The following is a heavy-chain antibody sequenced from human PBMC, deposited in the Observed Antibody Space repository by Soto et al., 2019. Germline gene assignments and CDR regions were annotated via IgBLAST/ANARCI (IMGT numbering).Heavy chain of an antibody. D-gene: IGHD2-2*01. J-gene: IGHJ6*02. CDR2: ISAYNGNT. V-gene: IGHV1-18*04. CDR3: ARGGPGSTSLYYYYGMDV. Sequence: QVQLVQSGAEVKKPGASVKVSCKASGYTFTSYGISWVRQAPGQGLEWMGWISAYNGNTNYAQKLQGRVTMTTDTFTSPAHKELRSLKSDDPAVYYCARGGPGSTSLYYYYGMDVLGQGTTVTVSS. CDR1: GYTFTSYG.